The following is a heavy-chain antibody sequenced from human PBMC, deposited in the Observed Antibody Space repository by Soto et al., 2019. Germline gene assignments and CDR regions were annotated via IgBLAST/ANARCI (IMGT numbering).Heavy chain of an antibody. J-gene: IGHJ4*02. CDR2: IVVGSGNT. CDR3: AADGVPWGLHYYYDSSGGDLRY. Sequence: QMQLVQSGPEVKKPGTSVKVSCKASGFTFTSSAVQWVRQARGQRLEWIGWIVVGSGNTNYAQKFQERVTITRDMSTSTAYMELSSLRSEDTAVYYCAADGVPWGLHYYYDSSGGDLRYWGQGTLVTVSS. V-gene: IGHV1-58*01. D-gene: IGHD3-22*01. CDR1: GFTFTSSA.